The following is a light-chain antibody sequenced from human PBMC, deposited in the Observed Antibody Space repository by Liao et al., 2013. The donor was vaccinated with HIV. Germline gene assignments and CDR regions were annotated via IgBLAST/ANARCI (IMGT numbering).Light chain of an antibody. V-gene: IGLV3-21*01. Sequence: VLTQPPSVSVAPGKTARITCGGPNTGGRSVHWYQQKPGQAPILVIYYDNNRPSGIPGRFSGSNSENTATLTISGTQAMDEADYYCQAWDSSTAYVFGSGTKLAVL. CDR3: QAWDSSTAYV. CDR1: NTGGRS. J-gene: IGLJ1*01. CDR2: YDN.